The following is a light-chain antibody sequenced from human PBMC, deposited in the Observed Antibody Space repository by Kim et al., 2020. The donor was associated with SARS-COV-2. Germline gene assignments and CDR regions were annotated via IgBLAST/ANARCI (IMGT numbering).Light chain of an antibody. CDR1: TEAVTRGHF. J-gene: IGLJ3*02. Sequence: QAVVTQEPSLTVSPGGTVTLTCASSTEAVTRGHFPYWFQQKPGQAPTTLIYDTNNKHSLTPARFSGSLLGDKAALTLSGAQPEDEADYYCLLFYSGPRVFGGGTQLTVL. CDR2: DTN. V-gene: IGLV7-46*01. CDR3: LLFYSGPRV.